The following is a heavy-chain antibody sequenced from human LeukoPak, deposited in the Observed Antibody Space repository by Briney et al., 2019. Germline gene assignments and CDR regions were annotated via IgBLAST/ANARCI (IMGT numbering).Heavy chain of an antibody. CDR2: ISDGGDNT. Sequence: PGGSLRLSCAASGFTFGSYGMNWVRQAPGKGLEWVSSISDGGDNTYYADSVKGRFTISQDNSKNTLYLQMNSLRADDTAMYYCAKKYANLWYFDFWGQGTLVTVSS. J-gene: IGHJ4*02. V-gene: IGHV3-23*01. CDR3: AKKYANLWYFDF. CDR1: GFTFGSYG. D-gene: IGHD2-2*01.